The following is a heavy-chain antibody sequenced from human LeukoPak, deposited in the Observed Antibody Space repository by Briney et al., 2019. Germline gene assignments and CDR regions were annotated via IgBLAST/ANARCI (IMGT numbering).Heavy chain of an antibody. CDR3: ARSRFFSGYSSHDY. CDR2: INPNSGGT. CDR1: GYTFTGYY. J-gene: IGHJ4*02. Sequence: ASVKVSCKASGYTFTGYYMHWVRQAPGQGLEWMGRINPNSGGTNYAQKFQGRVTTTRDTSISTAYMELSRLRSDDTAVYYCARSRFFSGYSSHDYWGQGTLVTVSS. V-gene: IGHV1-2*06. D-gene: IGHD5-12*01.